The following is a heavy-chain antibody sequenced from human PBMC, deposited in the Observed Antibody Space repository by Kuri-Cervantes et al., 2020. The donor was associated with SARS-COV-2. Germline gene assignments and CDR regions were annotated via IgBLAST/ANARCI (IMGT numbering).Heavy chain of an antibody. CDR2: INPNSGGT. V-gene: IGHV1-2*02. Sequence: ASVKVSCKASGYTFTGYYTHWVRQAPGQGLEWMGWINPNSGGTNYAQKFQGRVTLTRDTSISTAYMELSRLRSDEAAVYYFARDVGPSQTWFDYWGQGTLVTVSS. CDR3: ARDVGPSQTWFDY. J-gene: IGHJ4*02. CDR1: GYTFTGYY.